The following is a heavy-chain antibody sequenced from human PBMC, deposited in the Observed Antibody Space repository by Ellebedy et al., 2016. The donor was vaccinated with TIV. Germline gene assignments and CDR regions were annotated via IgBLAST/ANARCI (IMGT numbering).Heavy chain of an antibody. Sequence: SETLSLTCSVSGASITGSYWTWIRQPPGKGLESIGYIYYNGDINYNSSLKSRLTTSRDTSKNQFSLRLSSVTAEDTAVYYCARSYYDWGNSYHFDSWGQGALVTVSS. V-gene: IGHV4-59*12. CDR3: ARSYYDWGNSYHFDS. D-gene: IGHD3-10*01. CDR2: IYYNGDI. CDR1: GASITGSY. J-gene: IGHJ4*02.